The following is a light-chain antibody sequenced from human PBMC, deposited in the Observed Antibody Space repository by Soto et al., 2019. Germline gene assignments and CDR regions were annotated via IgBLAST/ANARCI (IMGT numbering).Light chain of an antibody. J-gene: IGKJ4*01. Sequence: EIVLTQSPGTLSLSPGERATLSCRANESVSSSQLVWYQQKLGQAPRLLIYGASSRATGTPDRFGGSGSGTDFTLTISRLEPEDFAVYYCQQYGTSRPTFGGGTKVEIK. CDR3: QQYGTSRPT. CDR2: GAS. V-gene: IGKV3-20*01. CDR1: ESVSSSQ.